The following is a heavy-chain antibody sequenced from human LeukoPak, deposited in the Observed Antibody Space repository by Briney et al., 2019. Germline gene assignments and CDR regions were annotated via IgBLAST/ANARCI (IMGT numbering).Heavy chain of an antibody. CDR3: ARGNPYSYGYNY. V-gene: IGHV4-30-2*01. CDR2: IYHSGST. Sequence: SQTLSLTCAVSGGSISSGGYSWSWIRRPPGKGLEWIGYIYHSGSTYYNPSLKSRVTISVDRSKNQFSLKLSSVTAADTAVYYCARGNPYSYGYNYWGQGTLVTVSS. D-gene: IGHD5-18*01. CDR1: GGSISSGGYS. J-gene: IGHJ4*02.